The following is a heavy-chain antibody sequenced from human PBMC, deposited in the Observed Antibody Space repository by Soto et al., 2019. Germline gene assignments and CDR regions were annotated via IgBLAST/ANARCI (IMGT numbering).Heavy chain of an antibody. V-gene: IGHV1-2*04. CDR3: AKDDAGHPDF. CDR1: GFTFTGYY. Sequence: QVQLVQSGAEVKRPGASVKVSCKASGFTFTGYYMYWVRQAPGQGLEWIGWINPNSGVANYAQKFHDWVTITRDTSITTAYMELSGLKSHDTAVYFCAKDDAGHPDFWGQGTLVTVSS. J-gene: IGHJ4*02. D-gene: IGHD6-13*01. CDR2: INPNSGVA.